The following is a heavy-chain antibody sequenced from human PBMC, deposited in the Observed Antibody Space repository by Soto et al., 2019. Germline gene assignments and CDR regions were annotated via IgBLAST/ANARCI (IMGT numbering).Heavy chain of an antibody. CDR2: TRNKANSDTT. Sequence: EVQLVESGGGLVQPGGSLRLSCATSGFTFSDHYMDWVRQAPGKGLEWVARTRNKANSDTTEYAPSVKGRFTISRNDSYNSLYLQMNSLKTEDTAVYYCAGVEGCNGWRHFDYWGQGALVTVSS. CDR3: AGVEGCNGWRHFDY. CDR1: GFTFSDHY. V-gene: IGHV3-72*01. D-gene: IGHD6-19*01. J-gene: IGHJ4*02.